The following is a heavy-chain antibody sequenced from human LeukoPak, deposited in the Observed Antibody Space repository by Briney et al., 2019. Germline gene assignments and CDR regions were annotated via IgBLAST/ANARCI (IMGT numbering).Heavy chain of an antibody. D-gene: IGHD2/OR15-2a*01. CDR1: GYTFSDYY. V-gene: IGHV1-2*02. CDR3: VREGEGPLSKDFDY. CDR2: LNPKSGAT. J-gene: IGHJ4*02. Sequence: ASVKVSCKASGYTFSDYYMHWVRQAPGQGLEWMGWLNPKSGATNFAQKFQGRVTMTRDASMSTAYMEMTRLTSDDTAVYYCVREGEGPLSKDFDYWGQGTLVTVSS.